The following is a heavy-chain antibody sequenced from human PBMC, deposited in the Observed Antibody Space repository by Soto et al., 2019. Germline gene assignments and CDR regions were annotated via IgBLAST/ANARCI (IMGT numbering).Heavy chain of an antibody. CDR2: IYWDDDE. Sequence: QISLKESGPTLVKPTQTLKLTCSFSGFSLTTDGVGVGWVRPPPGEALEWLALIYWDDDERYSPSLKTRLTITKDPSKNQVVLIMTNMDPVDTATYYCAHSRNLITEDAQVGDFDYWGQGTLVTVSS. V-gene: IGHV2-5*02. CDR3: AHSRNLITEDAQVGDFDY. CDR1: GFSLTTDGVG. J-gene: IGHJ4*02. D-gene: IGHD3-10*01.